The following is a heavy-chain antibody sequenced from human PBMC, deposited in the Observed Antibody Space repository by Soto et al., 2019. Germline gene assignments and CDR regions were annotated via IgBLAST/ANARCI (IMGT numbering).Heavy chain of an antibody. D-gene: IGHD5-18*01. CDR3: ARGWVQLWLQGDAFDI. V-gene: IGHV3-21*01. CDR2: ISSSSSYI. J-gene: IGHJ3*02. Sequence: EVQLVESGGGLVKPGGSLRLSCAASGFTFSSYSMNWVRQAPGKGLEWVSSISSSSSYIYYADSVKGRFTISRDNAKNSLYLQMNSPRAEDTAVYYCARGWVQLWLQGDAFDIWGQGTMVTVSS. CDR1: GFTFSSYS.